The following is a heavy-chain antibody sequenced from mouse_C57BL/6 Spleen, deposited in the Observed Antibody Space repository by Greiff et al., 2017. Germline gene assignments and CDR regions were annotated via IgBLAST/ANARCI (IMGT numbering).Heavy chain of an antibody. Sequence: QVQLQQPGAELVKPGASVKLSCKASGYTFTSYWMHWVKQRPGQGLEWIGMINPNSGSTNYNEKFKSKATLTVDKSSSPAYMQLRSLTSEDSAVYYGAREWVEATESYAMDYWGQGTSVTVTS. CDR3: AREWVEATESYAMDY. J-gene: IGHJ4*01. V-gene: IGHV1-64*01. CDR1: GYTFTSYW. D-gene: IGHD1-1*01. CDR2: INPNSGST.